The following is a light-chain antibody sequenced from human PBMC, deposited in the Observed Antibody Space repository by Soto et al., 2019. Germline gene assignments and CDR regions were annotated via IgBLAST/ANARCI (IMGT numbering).Light chain of an antibody. V-gene: IGKV1-8*01. CDR2: AAS. CDR3: QQYYSYPRT. Sequence: AIRMTQSPSSLSASTGDRVTITCRASQGISSYLAWYQQKPGKAPKLLIYAASTLQSGVPSRFSGSGSGTDFTLTISCLQSEDFPTYYCQQYYSYPRTFGQGTKVEIX. CDR1: QGISSY. J-gene: IGKJ1*01.